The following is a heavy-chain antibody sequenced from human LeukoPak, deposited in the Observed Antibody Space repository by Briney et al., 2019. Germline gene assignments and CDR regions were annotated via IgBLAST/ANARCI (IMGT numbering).Heavy chain of an antibody. CDR1: GFAFSVYA. V-gene: IGHV3-23*01. Sequence: GGSLRLSCSASGFAFSVYAMSWLRQPPGKGLEWMSTINANSGTTSYAASVRGRFTISRDNSKNTLYLQLNTLRADDTATYYCAKPISGGLAVTADWFHPWGQGTLVVVSS. CDR3: AKPISGGLAVTADWFHP. D-gene: IGHD6-19*01. J-gene: IGHJ5*01. CDR2: INANSGTT.